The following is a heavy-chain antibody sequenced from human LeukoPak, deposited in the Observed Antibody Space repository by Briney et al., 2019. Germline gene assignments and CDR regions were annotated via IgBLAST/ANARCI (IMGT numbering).Heavy chain of an antibody. CDR2: ISYDGSNK. CDR3: ARSAGSYSRYYYYGMDV. J-gene: IGHJ6*02. D-gene: IGHD1-26*01. V-gene: IGHV3-30*03. CDR1: GFTFSSYG. Sequence: GGSLRLSCAASGFTFSSYGMPWVRQAPGKGLEWVAVISYDGSNKYYADSVKGRFTISRDNAKNSLYLQMNSLRAEDTAVYYCARSAGSYSRYYYYGMDVWGQGTTVTVSS.